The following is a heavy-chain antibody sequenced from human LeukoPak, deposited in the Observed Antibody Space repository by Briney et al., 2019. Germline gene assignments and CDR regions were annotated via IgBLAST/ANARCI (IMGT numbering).Heavy chain of an antibody. CDR1: GFSLSTSGVG. J-gene: IGHJ5*02. D-gene: IGHD2-2*02. V-gene: IGHV2-5*02. CDR3: AHRRCTSATCFTRGFDP. CDR2: IYWDDDK. Sequence: SGPTLVNPTQTLTLTFTFSGFSLSTSGVGVGWIRQPPGKALEWLALIYWDDDKRYSPSLRSRLTITKDTSKNQVVLTMTNMDPVDTATYYCAHRRCTSATCFTRGFDPWGQGTLVTVSS.